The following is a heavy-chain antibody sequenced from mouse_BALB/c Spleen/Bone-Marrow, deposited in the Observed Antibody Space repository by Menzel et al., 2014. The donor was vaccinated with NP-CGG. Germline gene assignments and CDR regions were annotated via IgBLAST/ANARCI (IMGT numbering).Heavy chain of an antibody. CDR2: ISSGGGNT. Sequence: DVHLVESGGGFVKPGGSLKLSCAASGFTFSSYTMSWVRQTPEKRLEWVATISSGGGNTYYPDSVKGRFTISRDNAKNNLYLQMSSLRSEDTALYYCARYMITTSYFDYWGQGTTLTVSS. CDR3: ARYMITTSYFDY. V-gene: IGHV5-9*03. D-gene: IGHD2-4*01. CDR1: GFTFSSYT. J-gene: IGHJ2*01.